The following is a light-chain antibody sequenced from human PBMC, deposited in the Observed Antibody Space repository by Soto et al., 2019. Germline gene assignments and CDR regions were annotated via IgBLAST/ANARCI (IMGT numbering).Light chain of an antibody. J-gene: IGKJ4*01. CDR2: DTS. V-gene: IGKV3-15*01. Sequence: EIVLPQSPATLSLSPGERATLSCRASQSVSSYLAWYQQKPGQAPRLLIYDTSTRATGVPARFSGSRSGPEFTLTINSLQSEDFAIYYCQPYNNWPLTFGGGTKVDIK. CDR1: QSVSSY. CDR3: QPYNNWPLT.